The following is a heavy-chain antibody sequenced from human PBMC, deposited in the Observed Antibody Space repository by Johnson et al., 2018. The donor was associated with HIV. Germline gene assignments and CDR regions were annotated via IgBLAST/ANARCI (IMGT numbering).Heavy chain of an antibody. D-gene: IGHD3-10*01. V-gene: IGHV3-30*18. CDR3: AKNFRGLLGLRWAM. CDR2: ISYDGSTK. J-gene: IGHJ1*01. Sequence: QVQLVESGGGVVQPGKSLKVSCAASGFSFSDYGIYWVRQAPGKGLEWVTVISYDGSTKYYADSVKGRFTISRDNSKNTLYLQMNSLRAEDTAMYYCAKNFRGLLGLRWAMWG. CDR1: GFSFSDYG.